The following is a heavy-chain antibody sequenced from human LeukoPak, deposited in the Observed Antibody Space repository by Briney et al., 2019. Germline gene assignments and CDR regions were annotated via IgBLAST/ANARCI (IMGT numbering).Heavy chain of an antibody. J-gene: IGHJ5*02. CDR1: GYSISSGDY. V-gene: IGHV4-38-2*02. CDR2: IYHSGRT. D-gene: IGHD3-10*01. Sequence: SETLSLTCTVSGYSISSGDYWGWIRQPPGKGLEWIGSIYHSGRTYYNPSLKSRVTISVDTSKNQVSLILTSVTAADTAVYYCARGGYYGSGNDFRFDPWGQGTLVTVSS. CDR3: ARGGYYGSGNDFRFDP.